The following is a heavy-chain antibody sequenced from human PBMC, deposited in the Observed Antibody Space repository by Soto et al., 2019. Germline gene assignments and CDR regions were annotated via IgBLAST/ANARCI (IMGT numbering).Heavy chain of an antibody. CDR1: GYSFTSYW. V-gene: IGHV5-10-1*01. J-gene: IGHJ6*02. CDR3: ARHQFGIYGMDV. D-gene: IGHD3-16*01. Sequence: XDSLTISRKGSGYSFTSYWISLVRQMPGKGLEWMGRIDPSDSYTNYSPSFQGHVTISADKSISTAYLQWSSLKAPDTAMYYCARHQFGIYGMDVWGQGTTVTVSS. CDR2: IDPSDSYT.